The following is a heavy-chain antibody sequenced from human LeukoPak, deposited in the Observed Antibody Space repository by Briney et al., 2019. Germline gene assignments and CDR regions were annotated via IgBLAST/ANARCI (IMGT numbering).Heavy chain of an antibody. V-gene: IGHV3-30-3*01. CDR3: ARDHERYFDY. CDR1: GSTFSSYA. Sequence: GGPLRLSCAASGSTFSSYAMHWVRQAPGKGLEWVAVISYDGSNKYYADSVKGRFTISRDNSKNTLYLQMNSLRAEDTAVYYCARDHERYFDYWGQGTLVTVSS. CDR2: ISYDGSNK. J-gene: IGHJ4*02.